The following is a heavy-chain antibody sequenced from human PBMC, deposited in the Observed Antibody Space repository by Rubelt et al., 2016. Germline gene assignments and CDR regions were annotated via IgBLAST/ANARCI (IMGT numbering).Heavy chain of an antibody. V-gene: IGHV4-39*02. CDR2: VYHRGAI. CDR3: ARDTKYGDYYFEL. Sequence: QVQLQESGPGLVKPSETLSLRCTVSGDSFSRPHYFWGWLRQPPGKGLEWIVTVYHRGAIHYNTTLKSRLSISADTSRGQIARSLTSVTAADTAVYFCARDTKYGDYYFELWGQGTLVTVSS. D-gene: IGHD2-21*02. J-gene: IGHJ4*02. CDR1: GDSFSRPHYF.